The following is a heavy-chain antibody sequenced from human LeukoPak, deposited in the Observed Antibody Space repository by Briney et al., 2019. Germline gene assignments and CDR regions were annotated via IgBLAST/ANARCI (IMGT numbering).Heavy chain of an antibody. V-gene: IGHV3-23*01. CDR1: GFMFRHYV. CDR2: IYGNGRDK. Sequence: SGGSLRLSCAASGFMFRHYVMTWVRQAPGKGLEWVSGIYGNGRDKFYADSVKGRFTISRDNSKNILYLQMNSLSAEDTAIYYCAKDRVSGDGKWEIDYWGQGTLVTVSS. D-gene: IGHD7-27*01. J-gene: IGHJ4*02. CDR3: AKDRVSGDGKWEIDY.